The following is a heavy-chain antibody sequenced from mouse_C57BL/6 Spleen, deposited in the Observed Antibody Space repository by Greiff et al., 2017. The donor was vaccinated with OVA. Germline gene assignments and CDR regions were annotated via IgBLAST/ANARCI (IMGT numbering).Heavy chain of an antibody. Sequence: DVHLVESGPGLVKPSQSLSLSCSVTGYSITSGYYWYWIRQFPGNQLECMCYISYDGSINYNPSLKNRISITRDTSKNQFFLKLNSVTTEDTATYYCARYYYGSSYYFDYWGQGTTLTVAS. J-gene: IGHJ2*01. D-gene: IGHD1-1*01. CDR3: ARYYYGSSYYFDY. V-gene: IGHV3-6*01. CDR2: ISYDGSI. CDR1: GYSITSGYY.